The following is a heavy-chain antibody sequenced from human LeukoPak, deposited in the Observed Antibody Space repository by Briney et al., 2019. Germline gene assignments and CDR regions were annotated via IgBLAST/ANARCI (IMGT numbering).Heavy chain of an antibody. D-gene: IGHD6-19*01. CDR3: ARDRAAVAPDHWFDP. J-gene: IGHJ5*02. V-gene: IGHV1-18*01. CDR1: GYTSTSYG. Sequence: ASVKVSCKASGYTSTSYGISWVRQAPGQGLEWMGWISAYNGNTNYAQKLQGRVTMTTDTPTSTAYMELRSLRSDDTAVYYCARDRAAVAPDHWFDPWGQGTLVTVSS. CDR2: ISAYNGNT.